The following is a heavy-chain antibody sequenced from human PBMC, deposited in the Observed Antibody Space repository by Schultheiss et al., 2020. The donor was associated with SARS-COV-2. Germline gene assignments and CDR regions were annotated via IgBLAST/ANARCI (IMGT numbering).Heavy chain of an antibody. CDR1: GFTFSSYG. J-gene: IGHJ5*02. CDR3: ARGPAANWFDP. Sequence: GGSLRLSCAASGFTFSSYGMHWVRQAPGKGLEWVAVIWYDGSNKYYADSVKGRFTISRDNSKNTLYLQMNSLRAEDTAVYYCARGPAANWFDPWGQGTLVTVSS. D-gene: IGHD2-2*01. V-gene: IGHV3-33*01. CDR2: IWYDGSNK.